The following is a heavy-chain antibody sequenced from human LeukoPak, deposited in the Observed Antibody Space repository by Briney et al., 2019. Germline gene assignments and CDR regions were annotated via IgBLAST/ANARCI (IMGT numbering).Heavy chain of an antibody. V-gene: IGHV3-9*01. CDR1: GFTFDDFA. CDR3: ATQRDYYDSSGTPYYYYGMDV. D-gene: IGHD3-22*01. J-gene: IGHJ6*02. CDR2: IAWNGGRA. Sequence: HTGGSLRLSCAASGFTFDDFAMHWVRQVPGKGLEWVSGIAWNGGRAAFADSVKGRFNISRDNDKNSLYLEMNSLRAEDTAVYYCATQRDYYDSSGTPYYYYGMDVWGQGTTVTVSS.